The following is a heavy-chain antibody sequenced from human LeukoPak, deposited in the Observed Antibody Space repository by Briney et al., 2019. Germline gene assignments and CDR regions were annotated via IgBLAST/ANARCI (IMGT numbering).Heavy chain of an antibody. D-gene: IGHD2-15*01. J-gene: IGHJ6*02. V-gene: IGHV4-39*02. CDR1: GGSISSSSYY. CDR2: IYYSGST. Sequence: PSETLSLTSTVSGGSISSSSYYWGWIRQPPGKGLEWIVSIYYSGSTYYNPSLKSRVTISVDTSKNQFSLKLSSVTAADTAVYYCAREAVVVAATWGYYYYGMDVWGQGTTVTVSS. CDR3: AREAVVVAATWGYYYYGMDV.